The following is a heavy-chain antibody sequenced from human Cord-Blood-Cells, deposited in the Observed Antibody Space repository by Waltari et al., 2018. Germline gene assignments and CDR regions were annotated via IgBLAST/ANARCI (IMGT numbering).Heavy chain of an antibody. Sequence: EVQLVESEGGLVQPGGSLRLSCAASGFTFSSYWMSWVRQAPGKGLEWVANIKQDGSEKYYGDSVKGRFTISRDNAKNSLYLQMNSLRAEDTAVYYCARDSYYYYYGMDVWGQGTTVTVSS. J-gene: IGHJ6*02. CDR2: IKQDGSEK. CDR3: ARDSYYYYYGMDV. V-gene: IGHV3-7*01. CDR1: GFTFSSYW.